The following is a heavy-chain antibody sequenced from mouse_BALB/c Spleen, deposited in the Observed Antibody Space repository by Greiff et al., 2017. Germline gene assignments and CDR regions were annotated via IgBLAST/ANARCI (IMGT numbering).Heavy chain of an antibody. J-gene: IGHJ2*01. CDR2: ISSGSSTI. CDR3: ARRGNYYGSLIDY. D-gene: IGHD1-1*01. Sequence: EVQLVESGGGLVQPGGSRKLSCAASGFTFSSFGMHWVRQAPEKGLEWVAYISSGSSTIYYADTVKGRFTISRDNPKNTLFLQMTSLRSEDTAMYYCARRGNYYGSLIDYWGQGTTLTVSS. CDR1: GFTFSSFG. V-gene: IGHV5-17*02.